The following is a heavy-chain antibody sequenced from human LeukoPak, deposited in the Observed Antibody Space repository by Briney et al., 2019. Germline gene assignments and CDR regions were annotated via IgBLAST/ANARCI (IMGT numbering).Heavy chain of an antibody. D-gene: IGHD5-18*01. CDR3: ARVHGPLQLWLVF. CDR1: GYTFTDYY. V-gene: IGHV1-2*02. J-gene: IGHJ4*02. CDR2: INPNSGGT. Sequence: ASVKVSCKAPGYTFTDYYMHWVRQAPGQGVEWMGWINPNSGGTTYAQKFQGRVTMTRDTSISTAYMELSRLRSDDTAVYYCARVHGPLQLWLVFWGQGTLVTVSS.